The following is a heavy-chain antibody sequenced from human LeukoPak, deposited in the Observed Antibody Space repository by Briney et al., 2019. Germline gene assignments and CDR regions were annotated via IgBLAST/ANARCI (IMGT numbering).Heavy chain of an antibody. Sequence: GGSLRLSCAASGFTFRNAWMSWVRQAPGKGLEWVGRIKSKNNGGTTDYAAPVTGRFTISRDDSRYTLYLQMNSLKTEDTGVYYCTTGSTSDYGSGSYTTIDYWGQGTLVTVSS. CDR2: IKSKNNGGTT. D-gene: IGHD3-10*01. CDR3: TTGSTSDYGSGSYTTIDY. CDR1: GFTFRNAW. V-gene: IGHV3-15*01. J-gene: IGHJ4*02.